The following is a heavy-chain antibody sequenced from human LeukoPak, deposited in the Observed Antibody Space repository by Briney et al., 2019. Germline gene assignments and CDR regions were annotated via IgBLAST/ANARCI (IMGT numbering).Heavy chain of an antibody. CDR2: ISGSGGST. J-gene: IGHJ4*02. CDR1: GITFSRFG. D-gene: IGHD3/OR15-3a*01. Sequence: PGGSLRLSCAASGITFSRFGMHWIRQAPGKGLEWVSAISGSGGSTYYADSVRGRFTISRDNSKNTLYLQMNSLRVEDTAVYYCAKVATWTYFDYWGQGTLVTVSS. V-gene: IGHV3-23*01. CDR3: AKVATWTYFDY.